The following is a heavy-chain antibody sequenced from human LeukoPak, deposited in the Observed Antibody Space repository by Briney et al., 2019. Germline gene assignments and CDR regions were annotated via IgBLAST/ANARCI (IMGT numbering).Heavy chain of an antibody. CDR3: ASSAQQLVLRS. Sequence: PSGTLSLTCTVSGGSISSYYWSWIRQPPGKGLEWIGYIYYSGSTNYNPSLKSRVTISVDTSKNQFSLKLSSVTAADTAVYYCASSAQQLVLRSWGQGTLVTVSS. D-gene: IGHD6-13*01. J-gene: IGHJ5*02. CDR2: IYYSGST. V-gene: IGHV4-59*01. CDR1: GGSISSYY.